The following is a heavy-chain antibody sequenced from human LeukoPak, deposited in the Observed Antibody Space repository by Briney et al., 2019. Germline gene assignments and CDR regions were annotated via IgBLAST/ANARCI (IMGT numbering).Heavy chain of an antibody. CDR1: GFTFSSNS. J-gene: IGHJ4*02. CDR2: ISGSGDST. Sequence: GGSLRLSCAASGFTFSSNSMTWVRQTPGKGLEWVSGISGSGDSTFYADSVKGRFTISRDNSRNTLYLQMSSLGPEDTAVYYCTKWSGFGDDWGQGTLVTVSS. D-gene: IGHD3-10*01. CDR3: TKWSGFGDD. V-gene: IGHV3-23*01.